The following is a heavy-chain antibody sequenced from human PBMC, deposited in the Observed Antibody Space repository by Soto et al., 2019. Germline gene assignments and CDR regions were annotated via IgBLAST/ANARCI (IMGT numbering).Heavy chain of an antibody. J-gene: IGHJ4*02. CDR2: ISSNGGST. CDR1: GFTFSNYA. CDR3: ASSRDGYSFAY. V-gene: IGHV3-64*01. D-gene: IGHD4-4*01. Sequence: EVQLVESGGGLVQPGGSLRLSCAASGFTFSNYAMHWVRQAPGKGLEYVSTISSNGGSTYYASSVKGRFTISRDNSKNTLYLQMGSLRAEDMAVYYCASSRDGYSFAYLGEGTLVTVSS.